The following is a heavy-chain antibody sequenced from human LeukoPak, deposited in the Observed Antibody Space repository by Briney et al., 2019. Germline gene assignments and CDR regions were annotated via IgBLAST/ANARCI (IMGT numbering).Heavy chain of an antibody. Sequence: SETLSLTCTVFGGSISSYYWSWIRQPPGKGLEWIGEINHSGSTNYNPSLKSRVTISVDTSKNQFSLKLSSVTAADTAVYYCARGWSVTAIHYYGMDVWGQGTTVTVSS. CDR1: GGSISSYY. CDR2: INHSGST. V-gene: IGHV4-34*01. CDR3: ARGWSVTAIHYYGMDV. J-gene: IGHJ6*02. D-gene: IGHD2-21*02.